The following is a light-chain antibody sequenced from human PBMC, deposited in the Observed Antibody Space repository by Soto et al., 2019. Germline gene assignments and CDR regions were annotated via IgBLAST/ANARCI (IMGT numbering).Light chain of an antibody. V-gene: IGKV3-11*01. CDR3: HQRYNWPRT. CDR2: DAS. CDR1: QSVSSY. J-gene: IGKJ1*01. Sequence: EIVLTQSPATLSLSPGERATLSCRASQSVSSYLAWYQQKPGQAPRLLIYDASNRATGIPARFSGSGSGTDFTLTISSLEPEDFAVYYCHQRYNWPRTFGQGTKVDIK.